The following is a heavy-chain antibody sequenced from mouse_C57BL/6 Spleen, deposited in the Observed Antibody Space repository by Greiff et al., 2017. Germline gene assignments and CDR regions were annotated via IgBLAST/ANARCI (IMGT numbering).Heavy chain of an antibody. D-gene: IGHD1-1*02. CDR3: ALWSRFDY. V-gene: IGHV1-50*01. CDR2: IDPSDSYT. J-gene: IGHJ2*01. CDR1: GYTFTSYW. Sequence: VQLQQPGAELVKPGASVKLSCKASGYTFTSYWMQWVKQRPGQGLEWIGEIDPSDSYTNYNQKFKGKATLTVDTSSSTAYMQLSSLTSEDSAVYYWALWSRFDYWGQGTTLTVSS.